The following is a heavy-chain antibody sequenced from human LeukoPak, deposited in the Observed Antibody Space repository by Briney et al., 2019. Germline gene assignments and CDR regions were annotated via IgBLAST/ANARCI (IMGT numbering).Heavy chain of an antibody. J-gene: IGHJ4*01. CDR2: IYRGGRM. CDR3: AGSSEPRAFDH. D-gene: IGHD1-14*01. V-gene: IGHV4-59*12. Sequence: PSETLSLTCTVSGGSISSYYWSWIRQPPGKGLEWIGEIYRGGRMNYNPSLESRVSISVDESRNQFSLKVNSVTAADTAVYYCAGSSEPRAFDHWGHGILATVSS. CDR1: GGSISSYY.